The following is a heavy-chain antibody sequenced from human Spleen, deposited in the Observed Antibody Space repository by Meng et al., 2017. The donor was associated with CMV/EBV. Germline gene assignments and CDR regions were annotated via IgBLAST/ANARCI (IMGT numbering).Heavy chain of an antibody. CDR3: ARVAGIAGTASPFDY. D-gene: IGHD6-13*01. J-gene: IGHJ4*02. Sequence: ASVKVSCKASGYTFTGYYINWVRQAPGQGLEWMGWINPNTGVTKFAQKFQGRVTITTDESTSTAYMELSSLRSEDTAVYYCARVAGIAGTASPFDYWGQGTLVTVSS. CDR2: INPNTGVT. CDR1: GYTFTGYY. V-gene: IGHV1-2*02.